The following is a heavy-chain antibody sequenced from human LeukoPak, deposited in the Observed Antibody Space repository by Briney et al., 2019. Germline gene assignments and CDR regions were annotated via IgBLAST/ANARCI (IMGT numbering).Heavy chain of an antibody. D-gene: IGHD3-3*01. Sequence: GGSLRLSCAASGFTFDDYAMHWVRQAPGKGLEWVSLISWDGGSTYYADSVKGRFTISRDNSKNTLYLQMNSLRAEDTAVYYCAKDGSITIFGVVISYFDYWGQGTLVTVSS. V-gene: IGHV3-43D*03. J-gene: IGHJ4*02. CDR2: ISWDGGST. CDR3: AKDGSITIFGVVISYFDY. CDR1: GFTFDDYA.